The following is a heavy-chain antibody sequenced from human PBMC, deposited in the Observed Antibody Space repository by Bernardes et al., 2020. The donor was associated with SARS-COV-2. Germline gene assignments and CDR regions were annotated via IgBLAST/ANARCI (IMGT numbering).Heavy chain of an antibody. CDR1: GFTFSSYS. V-gene: IGHV3-48*01. D-gene: IGHD3-16*02. CDR3: ARNIYDYVWGSYRGYWYFDL. CDR2: ISSSSSTI. Sequence: GGSLRLSCAASGFTFSSYSMNWVRQAPGKGLEWVSYISSSSSTIYYADSVKGRFTISRDNAKNSLYLQMNSLRAEDTAVYYCARNIYDYVWGSYRGYWYFDLWGRGTLVTVSS. J-gene: IGHJ2*01.